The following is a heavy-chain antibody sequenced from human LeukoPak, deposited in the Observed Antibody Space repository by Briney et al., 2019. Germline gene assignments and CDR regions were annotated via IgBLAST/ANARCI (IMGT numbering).Heavy chain of an antibody. V-gene: IGHV1-24*01. CDR2: FDPEDGDT. Sequence: GASLKVSCTVSGYTLTQLAMHWVRQAPGKGLEWMGGFDPEDGDTIYAQGFQGRVTMTEDTSTDTAYMELSSLRSDDTAVYYCATHANGYYYYWGQGTLVTVSS. CDR1: GYTLTQLA. CDR3: ATHANGYYYY. D-gene: IGHD3-22*01. J-gene: IGHJ4*02.